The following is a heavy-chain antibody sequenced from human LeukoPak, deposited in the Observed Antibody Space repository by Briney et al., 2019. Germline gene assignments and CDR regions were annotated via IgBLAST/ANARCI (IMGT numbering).Heavy chain of an antibody. V-gene: IGHV4-39*07. Sequence: GSLRLSCAASGFTFSSYSMNWVRQAPGKGLEWIGSIYYSGSTYYNPSLKSRVNISVDTSKNQFSLKLSSVTAADTAVYYCARSSRELGGYAPWELMPPFDYWGQGTLVTVSS. CDR1: GFTFSSYS. CDR2: IYYSGST. CDR3: ARSSRELGGYAPWELMPPFDY. J-gene: IGHJ4*02. D-gene: IGHD1-7*01.